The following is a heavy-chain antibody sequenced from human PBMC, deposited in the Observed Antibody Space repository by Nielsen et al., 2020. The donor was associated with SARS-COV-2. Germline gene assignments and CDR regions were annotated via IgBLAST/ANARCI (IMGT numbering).Heavy chain of an antibody. Sequence: SETLSLTCTVSGGSISSGDYYWSWIRQPPGKGLEWIGYIYYSGSTNYNPSLKSRVTISVDTSKNQFSLKLSSVTAADTAVYYCARNNKGYCSGGSCYYYYGMDVWGQGTTVTISS. D-gene: IGHD2-15*01. CDR2: IYYSGST. CDR1: GGSISSGDYY. V-gene: IGHV4-61*08. CDR3: ARNNKGYCSGGSCYYYYGMDV. J-gene: IGHJ6*02.